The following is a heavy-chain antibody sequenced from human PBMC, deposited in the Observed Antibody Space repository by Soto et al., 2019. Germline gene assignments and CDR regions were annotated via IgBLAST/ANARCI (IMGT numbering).Heavy chain of an antibody. Sequence: PSGTLSLTCTVSGGSISSGGYYWSWIRQHPGKGLEWIGYIYYSGSTYYNASLKSRVTISVDTSANQFSLRVRSVTAADTAVYYCARIRGLGEVSPYFDHWGQGALVTVSS. J-gene: IGHJ4*02. D-gene: IGHD3-16*01. V-gene: IGHV4-61*08. CDR3: ARIRGLGEVSPYFDH. CDR2: IYYSGST. CDR1: GGSISSGGYY.